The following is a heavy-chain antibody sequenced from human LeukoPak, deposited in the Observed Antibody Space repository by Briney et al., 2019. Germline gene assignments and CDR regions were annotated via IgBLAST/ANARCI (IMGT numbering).Heavy chain of an antibody. CDR1: GFTFSDYW. CDR2: IKQDGSHS. J-gene: IGHJ4*02. Sequence: GESLRLSCATSGFTFSDYWMDWVRQAPGKGLEWVANIKQDGSHSYYVDSVRGRFTISRDNAKSSLFLQMNSLRVEDTAVYYCANLWEMGYWGQGTLVTVSS. D-gene: IGHD5-24*01. V-gene: IGHV3-7*01. CDR3: ANLWEMGY.